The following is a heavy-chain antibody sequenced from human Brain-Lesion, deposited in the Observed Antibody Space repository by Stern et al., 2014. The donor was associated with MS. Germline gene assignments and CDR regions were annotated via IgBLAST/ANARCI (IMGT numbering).Heavy chain of an antibody. CDR3: ARSPATPSGYDRFDY. CDR2: IFPRDSNT. V-gene: IGHV5-51*04. D-gene: IGHD5-12*01. CDR1: GYLFDDYW. Sequence: VQLVESGAEVKKPGESLKISCEASGYLFDDYWIGWVRQMSGRGLELVAIIFPRDSNTRYSPSVQGQVPLPPDKPNTPAYLQGSSLKPSDPAMYYCARSPATPSGYDRFDYWGQGALVTVSS. J-gene: IGHJ4*02.